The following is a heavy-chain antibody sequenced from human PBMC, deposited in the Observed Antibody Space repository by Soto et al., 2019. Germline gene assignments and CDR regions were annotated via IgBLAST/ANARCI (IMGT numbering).Heavy chain of an antibody. Sequence: EVQLVESGGGLVQPGRSLRLSCAASGFTFDDYAMHWVRQAPGKGLEWVSGISWISDTIAYADSVKGRFTISRDNAKNSLYVKMDSLRAGDTALYYCAKGIAAFFDAFDIWGQGTMVTVSS. J-gene: IGHJ3*02. CDR1: GFTFDDYA. D-gene: IGHD6-13*01. CDR3: AKGIAAFFDAFDI. CDR2: ISWISDTI. V-gene: IGHV3-9*01.